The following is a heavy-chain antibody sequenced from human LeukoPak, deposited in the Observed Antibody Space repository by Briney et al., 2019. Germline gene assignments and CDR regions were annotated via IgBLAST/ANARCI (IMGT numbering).Heavy chain of an antibody. J-gene: IGHJ4*02. Sequence: HPGGSLRLSCAASGFTFSSYGMHWVRQAPGKGLEWVAFIRYDGSNKYYADSMKGRFTISRDNPKNTLYLQMNSLRAEDTAVYYCAKLNEIGYCSGGSCYFDYWGQGTLVTVSS. D-gene: IGHD2-15*01. CDR2: IRYDGSNK. CDR3: AKLNEIGYCSGGSCYFDY. V-gene: IGHV3-30*02. CDR1: GFTFSSYG.